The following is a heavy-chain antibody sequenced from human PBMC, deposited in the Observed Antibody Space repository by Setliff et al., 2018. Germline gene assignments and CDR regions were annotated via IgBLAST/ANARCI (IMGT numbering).Heavy chain of an antibody. J-gene: IGHJ4*02. V-gene: IGHV1-8*01. D-gene: IGHD3-16*01. Sequence: ASVKVSCKASGYSFISYDINWVRQAPGQGLEWVGWMNPERDNTGYAQKFQGRVTMAGHASINTAYMELTSLTSEDTAVYYCVRNPLGPEASTPGGYWGQGTLVTVSS. CDR2: MNPERDNT. CDR1: GYSFISYD. CDR3: VRNPLGPEASTPGGY.